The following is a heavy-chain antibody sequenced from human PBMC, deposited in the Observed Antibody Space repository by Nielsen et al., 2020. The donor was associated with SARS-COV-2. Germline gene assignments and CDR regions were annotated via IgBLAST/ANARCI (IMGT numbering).Heavy chain of an antibody. J-gene: IGHJ5*02. Sequence: SVKVSCKASGGTFSSYAISWVRQAPGQGLEWMGRIIPILGIANYAQKFQGRVTITADKSTSTAYMELSSPRSEDTAVYYCARDPPYYLSTENWFDPWGQGTLVTVSS. CDR3: ARDPPYYLSTENWFDP. CDR2: IIPILGIA. CDR1: GGTFSSYA. V-gene: IGHV1-69*04. D-gene: IGHD3-16*01.